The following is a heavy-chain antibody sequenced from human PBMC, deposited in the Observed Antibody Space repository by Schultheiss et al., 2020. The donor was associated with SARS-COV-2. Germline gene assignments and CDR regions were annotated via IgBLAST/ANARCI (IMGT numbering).Heavy chain of an antibody. D-gene: IGHD1-1*01. CDR1: GFTFSSYA. J-gene: IGHJ3*02. V-gene: IGHV3-23*01. CDR3: AKLPNWNDGDAFDI. Sequence: GESLKISCAASGFTFSSYAMSWVRQAPGKGLEWVSAISGSGGSTYYADSVKGRFTISRDNSKNTLYLQMNSLRAEDTAVYYCAKLPNWNDGDAFDIWGQGTMFTVSS. CDR2: ISGSGGST.